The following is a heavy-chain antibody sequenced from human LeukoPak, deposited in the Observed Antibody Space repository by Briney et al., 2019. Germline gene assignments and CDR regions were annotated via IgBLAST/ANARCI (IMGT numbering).Heavy chain of an antibody. CDR2: IHYSGST. D-gene: IGHD3-10*01. V-gene: IGHV4-61*01. Sequence: SETLSLTCTVSGGSVSSGTYYWYWIRQPPGEGLEWIGYIHYSGSTNYNPSLKTRVTISVDTSKNQFSLKLSSVTAADTAVYYCARIFGSGPGEYTWFDPWGQGTLVTVSS. CDR1: GGSVSSGTYY. J-gene: IGHJ5*02. CDR3: ARIFGSGPGEYTWFDP.